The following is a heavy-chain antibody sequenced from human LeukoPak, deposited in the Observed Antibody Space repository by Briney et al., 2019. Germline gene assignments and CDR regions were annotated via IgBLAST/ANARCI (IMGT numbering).Heavy chain of an antibody. J-gene: IGHJ4*02. Sequence: PGGSLRLSCAASGFTFSSYGMHWVRQAPGKGLEWVAVIWYDGSNKYYADSVKGRFTISRDNSKNSLYLQMNSLRAEDTAVYYCARDDRFGELPVGYWGQGTLVTVSS. D-gene: IGHD3-10*01. V-gene: IGHV3-33*01. CDR3: ARDDRFGELPVGY. CDR2: IWYDGSNK. CDR1: GFTFSSYG.